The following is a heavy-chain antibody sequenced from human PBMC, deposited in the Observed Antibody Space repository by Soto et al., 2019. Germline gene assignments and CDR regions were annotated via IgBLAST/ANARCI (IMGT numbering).Heavy chain of an antibody. CDR3: AHRFLRNVFALVTKTAIYFDF. CDR1: GFSLTTSGVG. D-gene: IGHD3-3*01. Sequence: QITLNESGPTQVKPRQTLTLTCTFSGFSLTTSGVGVCWIRQSPGKAPEWLALLYWDDDKRYSPSLKSRLTRTKETSKHQVVLTMADLYPADTATYYCAHRFLRNVFALVTKTAIYFDFWGQGTPVAGSS. V-gene: IGHV2-5*02. CDR2: LYWDDDK. J-gene: IGHJ4*02.